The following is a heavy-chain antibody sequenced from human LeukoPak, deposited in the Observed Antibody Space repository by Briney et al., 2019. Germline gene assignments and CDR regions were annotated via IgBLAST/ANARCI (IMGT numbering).Heavy chain of an antibody. CDR1: GFTFSTYW. V-gene: IGHV3-7*01. D-gene: IGHD2-21*02. Sequence: GGSLRLSCAASGFTFSTYWVNWYRQAPGKGLEWVGSINQDASEINYVDSVRGRFTISRDNAKNSLHLQMNSLRAEDTAVYYCATDRDNSDWQKRFDSWGQGTLVTVSS. J-gene: IGHJ4*02. CDR3: ATDRDNSDWQKRFDS. CDR2: INQDASEI.